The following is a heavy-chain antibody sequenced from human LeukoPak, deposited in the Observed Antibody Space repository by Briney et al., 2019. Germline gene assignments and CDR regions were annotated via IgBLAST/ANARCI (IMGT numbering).Heavy chain of an antibody. J-gene: IGHJ5*02. V-gene: IGHV4-31*02. CDR1: GFTFSAYE. D-gene: IGHD3-22*01. CDR2: IYYTGTT. CDR3: ARDRYYYDSSGTPFDP. Sequence: LRLSCAASGFTFSAYEMNWVRQAPGKGLEWIGYIYYTGTTYYNSALKSRVTMSVDTSKNQFFLRLSSVAAADTAVYYCARDRYYYDSSGTPFDPWGPGTLVTVSS.